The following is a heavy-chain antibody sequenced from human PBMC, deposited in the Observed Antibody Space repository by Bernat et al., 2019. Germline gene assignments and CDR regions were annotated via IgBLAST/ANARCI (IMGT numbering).Heavy chain of an antibody. V-gene: IGHV3-48*02. Sequence: EVQLVESGGGLVQPGGSLRLSCVASGFNFSNYPMNWVRKAPGKGLEWISNIRESGTTTSDADSVKGRFTISRDNARNSLYLQMDSLRDEDTAVYYCARDHDWGFDCWGQGSLVTVSS. CDR3: ARDHDWGFDC. J-gene: IGHJ4*02. CDR2: IRESGTTT. CDR1: GFNFSNYP. D-gene: IGHD3-9*01.